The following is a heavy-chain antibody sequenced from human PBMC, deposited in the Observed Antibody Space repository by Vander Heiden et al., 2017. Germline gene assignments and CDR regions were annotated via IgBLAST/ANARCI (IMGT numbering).Heavy chain of an antibody. D-gene: IGHD3-3*01. J-gene: IGHJ4*02. CDR1: GCPFSNYT. CDR3: ARQKRFLGPVDS. CDR2: IIPRFASA. V-gene: IGHV1-69*01. Sequence: QVQLVRSGAEVKEPGSSVKVSCKASGCPFSNYTSSWVRQAPGQGLEWMGGIIPRFASATYPQKFQGRVTITADESTTTAYMELSSLRSEDSALYFCARQKRFLGPVDSWGQGTLVTVSS.